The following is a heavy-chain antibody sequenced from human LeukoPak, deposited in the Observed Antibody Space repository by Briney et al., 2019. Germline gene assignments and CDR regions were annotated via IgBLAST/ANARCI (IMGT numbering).Heavy chain of an antibody. V-gene: IGHV3-33*01. CDR2: IWFDGSST. Sequence: GGSLRLSCAASGFTFSRFGMHWVRQAPGKGLEWETVIWFDGSSTYYADSVKGRFTISRDNSKNMLYLQMNSLRVEDTGVYFCARDSAPYCGGDCYFDYWGHGTLVTVSS. CDR1: GFTFSRFG. CDR3: ARDSAPYCGGDCYFDY. J-gene: IGHJ4*01. D-gene: IGHD2-21*02.